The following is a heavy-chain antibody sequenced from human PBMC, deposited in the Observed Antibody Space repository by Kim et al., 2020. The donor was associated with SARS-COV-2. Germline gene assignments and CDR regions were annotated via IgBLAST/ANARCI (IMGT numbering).Heavy chain of an antibody. CDR1: GYNFKNNV. J-gene: IGHJ5*02. CDR2: ISASTGNP. Sequence: ASVKVSCKASGYNFKNNVMNWVRQAPGQGLEWMGWISASTGNPTYAQGFTGRFVFSLDTSVSTAYLQISSLKAEDTAVYYCASSMVAAAGRWVDTWGQGT. V-gene: IGHV7-4-1*02. CDR3: ASSMVAAAGRWVDT. D-gene: IGHD6-13*01.